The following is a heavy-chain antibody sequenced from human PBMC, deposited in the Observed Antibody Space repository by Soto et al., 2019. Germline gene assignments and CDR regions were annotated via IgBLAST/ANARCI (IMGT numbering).Heavy chain of an antibody. D-gene: IGHD3-9*01. CDR3: VREPYYDILTGYTSYFDY. Sequence: QVQLVESGGGVVQPGRSLRLSCAASGFTFSSYAMHWVRQAPGKGLEWVAVISYDGSNKYYADSVKGRFTISRDNSKNTLYLQMNSLRAEDTAVYYCVREPYYDILTGYTSYFDYWGQGTLVTVSS. CDR2: ISYDGSNK. J-gene: IGHJ4*02. V-gene: IGHV3-30-3*01. CDR1: GFTFSSYA.